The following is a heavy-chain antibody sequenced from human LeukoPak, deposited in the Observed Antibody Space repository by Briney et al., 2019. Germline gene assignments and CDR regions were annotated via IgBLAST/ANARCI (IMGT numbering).Heavy chain of an antibody. Sequence: GGSLRLSCEVSGFTFSDHYMSWIRQAPGKRPEWVSYISSGSTYTNYADSVEGRFTISRDNAKNSLYLQMNSLRAEDTAVYYCARGDYGGDYFDYWGQGTLVTVSS. D-gene: IGHD4-23*01. J-gene: IGHJ4*02. CDR3: ARGDYGGDYFDY. V-gene: IGHV3-11*05. CDR2: ISSGSTYT. CDR1: GFTFSDHY.